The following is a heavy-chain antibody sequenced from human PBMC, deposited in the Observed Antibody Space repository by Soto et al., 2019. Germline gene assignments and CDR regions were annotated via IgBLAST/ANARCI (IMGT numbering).Heavy chain of an antibody. CDR2: IYYSGST. J-gene: IGHJ6*02. CDR1: GVSISSYY. Sequence: SETLSLTCTVSGVSISSYYWSWIRQPPGKGLEWIGYIYYSGSTNYNPSLKSRVTISVDTSKNQFSLKLSSVTTADTAVYYCARDRLDEAVAGNHVDGMDVWGQGTTVTVSS. CDR3: ARDRLDEAVAGNHVDGMDV. V-gene: IGHV4-59*01. D-gene: IGHD6-19*01.